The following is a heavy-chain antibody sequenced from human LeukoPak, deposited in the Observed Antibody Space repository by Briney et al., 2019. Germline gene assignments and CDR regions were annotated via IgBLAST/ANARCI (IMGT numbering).Heavy chain of an antibody. V-gene: IGHV1-46*01. D-gene: IGHD1-26*01. J-gene: IGHJ3*02. CDR2: INPSGGSP. Sequence: ASVKVSCKASGYTFTSYYMHWVRQAPGQGLEWMGIINPSGGSPSYAQKFQGRVTMTRDTSTSTVYMELSSLRSEDTAVYYCARVSDIVGAHSAFDIWGQGTMVTVSS. CDR3: ARVSDIVGAHSAFDI. CDR1: GYTFTSYY.